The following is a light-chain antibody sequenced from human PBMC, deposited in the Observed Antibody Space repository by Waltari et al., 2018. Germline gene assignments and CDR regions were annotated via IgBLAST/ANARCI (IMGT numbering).Light chain of an antibody. CDR3: SSYAGSNIL. CDR2: EVS. Sequence: QSALTQPPSASGSPGQSVTISCTGPSSDVGGYNSVSWYQQHPGKAPKLMIYEVSKRPSGVPDRFSGSKSGNTASLTVSGLQAEDEADYYCSSYAGSNILFGGGTKLTVL. V-gene: IGLV2-8*01. CDR1: SSDVGGYNS. J-gene: IGLJ3*02.